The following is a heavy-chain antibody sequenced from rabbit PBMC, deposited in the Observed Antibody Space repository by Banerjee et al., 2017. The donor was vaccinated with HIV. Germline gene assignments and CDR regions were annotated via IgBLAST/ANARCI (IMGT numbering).Heavy chain of an antibody. V-gene: IGHV1S40*01. D-gene: IGHD6-1*01. CDR1: GLSFSSNYY. CDR2: IYAGSSGST. CDR3: ARTLYAGYAGYGYTMDL. J-gene: IGHJ3*01. Sequence: QSLEESGGDLVKPGASLTLTCTASGLSFSSNYYMCWVRQAPGKGLEWIACIYAGSSGSTYYASWAKGRFTITRSTSLNAVTLQMTSLTAADTATYFCARTLYAGYAGYGYTMDLWGQGTLVTVS.